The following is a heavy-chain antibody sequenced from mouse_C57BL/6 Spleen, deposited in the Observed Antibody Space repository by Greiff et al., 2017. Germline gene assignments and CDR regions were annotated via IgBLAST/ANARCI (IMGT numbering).Heavy chain of an antibody. Sequence: DVQLVESGGGLVKPGGSLKLSCAASGFTFSDYGMHWVRQAPEKGLEWVAYISSGSSTIYYADTVKGRFTITRDNAKNTLFLQMTSLRSEDTAMYCCARNWDEAWFAYWGQGTLVTVSA. J-gene: IGHJ3*01. CDR3: ARNWDEAWFAY. CDR2: ISSGSSTI. V-gene: IGHV5-17*01. D-gene: IGHD4-1*01. CDR1: GFTFSDYG.